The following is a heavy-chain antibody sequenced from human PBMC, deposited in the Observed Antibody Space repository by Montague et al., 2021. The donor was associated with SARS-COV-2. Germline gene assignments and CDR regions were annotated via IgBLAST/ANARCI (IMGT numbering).Heavy chain of an antibody. J-gene: IGHJ6*02. D-gene: IGHD6-13*01. CDR2: INHSGRT. Sequence: SETLSLTCAVYGVSFSGYYWSWIRQAPGKGLEWIGEINHSGRTNYNPSLKSRVTISVDTSTTQFSLNLNSVTAADTAVYYCTRAPVFSNSWYSLPTLGERPYWYVDLWGRGTTVTVSS. V-gene: IGHV4-34*01. CDR1: GVSFSGYY. CDR3: TRAPVFSNSWYSLPTLGERPYWYVDL.